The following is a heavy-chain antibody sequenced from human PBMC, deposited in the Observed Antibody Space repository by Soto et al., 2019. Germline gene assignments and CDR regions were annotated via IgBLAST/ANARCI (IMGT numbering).Heavy chain of an antibody. CDR1: GYTFTSYG. CDR3: GRVGMTTVTTYVILPWYMDV. J-gene: IGHJ6*03. CDR2: ISAYNGNT. Sequence: QVQLVQSGAEVKKPGASVKVSCKASGYTFTSYGISWVRQAPGQGLEWMGWISAYNGNTNYAQKLQGRVTMTTDTTPSTPYMELSSQKSDDTAVYYCGRVGMTTVTTYVILPWYMDVWGKGTTVTVPS. V-gene: IGHV1-18*01. D-gene: IGHD4-17*01.